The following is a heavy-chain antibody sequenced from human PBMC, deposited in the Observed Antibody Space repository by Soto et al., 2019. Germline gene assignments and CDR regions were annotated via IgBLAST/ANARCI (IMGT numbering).Heavy chain of an antibody. Sequence: QVQLVQSGADVKKPGASVKVSCKTSGYTFSGYFMHWLRQAPGQGLEWMGWMNHNIGGTDYAQNFQGRVSMTWDTSISTAYMELSRLRSDDTAIYYCARGYYSSSCRVLDYWGQGTLVTVSS. CDR1: GYTFSGYF. CDR2: MNHNIGGT. V-gene: IGHV1-2*02. J-gene: IGHJ4*02. D-gene: IGHD6-13*01. CDR3: ARGYYSSSCRVLDY.